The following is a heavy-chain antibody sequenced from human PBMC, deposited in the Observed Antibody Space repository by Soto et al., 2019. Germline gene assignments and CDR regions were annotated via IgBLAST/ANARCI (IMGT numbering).Heavy chain of an antibody. CDR3: ARDRFGRFQRSGGACYDF. Sequence: GGSLRLSCTASGFSFNTYSMNWVRQAPGKGLEWISYISSDSKTIDYSDSVKGRFTISRDNARNSLYLQMKSLRAEDTAVYYCARDRFGRFQRSGGACYDFWGQGTWVTVSS. CDR1: GFSFNTYS. CDR2: ISSDSKTI. J-gene: IGHJ4*02. D-gene: IGHD2-15*01. V-gene: IGHV3-48*01.